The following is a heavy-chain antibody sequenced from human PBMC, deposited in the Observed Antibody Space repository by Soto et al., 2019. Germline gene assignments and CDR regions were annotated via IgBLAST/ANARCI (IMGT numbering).Heavy chain of an antibody. J-gene: IGHJ4*02. CDR1: GYTFTSYG. D-gene: IGHD3-10*01. CDR2: ISAYNGNT. Sequence: QVQLVQSGAEVKKPGASVKVSCKASGYTFTSYGISWVRQAPGQGLEWMGWISAYNGNTNYAQKLQGRVTMTTDTSTSTAYRELRGLRSADTVVYYCAGGWFGEFVYYLDYWGQGTLVTVSS. CDR3: AGGWFGEFVYYLDY. V-gene: IGHV1-18*01.